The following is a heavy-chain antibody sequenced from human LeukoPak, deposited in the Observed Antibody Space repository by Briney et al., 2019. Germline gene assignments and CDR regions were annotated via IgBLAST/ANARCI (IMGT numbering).Heavy chain of an antibody. CDR3: AKDHYHYEHSGYFVLDS. CDR1: GFRFSSYA. J-gene: IGHJ4*02. CDR2: ISGSGAST. D-gene: IGHD3-22*01. Sequence: TGGSLRLSCAASGFRFSSYAMSWVRQAPGKGLEWVSGISGSGASTYYADSVKGRFTVSRDDSKNTLFLQLNSLRAEDTAVYFCAKDHYHYEHSGYFVLDSWGQGTVVTVSS. V-gene: IGHV3-23*01.